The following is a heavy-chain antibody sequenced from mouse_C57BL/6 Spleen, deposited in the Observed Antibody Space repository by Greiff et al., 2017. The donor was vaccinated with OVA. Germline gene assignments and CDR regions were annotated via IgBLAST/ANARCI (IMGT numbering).Heavy chain of an antibody. J-gene: IGHJ1*03. CDR3: ARGDSYWYFDV. V-gene: IGHV1-82*01. D-gene: IGHD3-3*01. CDR1: GYAFSSSW. CDR2: IYPGDGDT. Sequence: VKLQESGPELVKPGASVKISCKASGYAFSSSWMNWVKQRPGKGLEWIGRIYPGDGDTNYNGKFKGKATLTADKSSSTAYMQLSSLTSEDSAVYFCARGDSYWYFDVWGTGTTVTVSS.